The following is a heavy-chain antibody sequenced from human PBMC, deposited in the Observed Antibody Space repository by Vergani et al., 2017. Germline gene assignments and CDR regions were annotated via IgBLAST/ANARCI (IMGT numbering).Heavy chain of an antibody. D-gene: IGHD4-17*01. Sequence: QVQLQESGPGLVKPSETLSLTCAVSGGSFSGYYWSWIRQPPGKGLEWIGEINHSGSTNSNPSLKSRVTISVDTSKNQFSLKLSSGTAAATAAYYCAGAPLGARGDHFDYWGQGTLVTVSS. CDR1: GGSFSGYY. J-gene: IGHJ4*02. CDR2: INHSGST. CDR3: AGAPLGARGDHFDY. V-gene: IGHV4-34*01.